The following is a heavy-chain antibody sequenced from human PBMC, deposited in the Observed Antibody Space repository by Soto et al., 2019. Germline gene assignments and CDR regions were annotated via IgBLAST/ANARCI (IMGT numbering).Heavy chain of an antibody. Sequence: PGGSLRLSCAASGFTFSSYAMSWVRQAPGKGLEWVSAISGSGGSTYYADSVKGRFTISRDNSKNTLYLQMNSLRAEDTAVYYCAKCVVVVPAAAFYYGMDVWGQGTTVTVSS. CDR1: GFTFSSYA. D-gene: IGHD2-2*01. CDR3: AKCVVVVPAAAFYYGMDV. V-gene: IGHV3-23*01. J-gene: IGHJ6*01. CDR2: ISGSGGST.